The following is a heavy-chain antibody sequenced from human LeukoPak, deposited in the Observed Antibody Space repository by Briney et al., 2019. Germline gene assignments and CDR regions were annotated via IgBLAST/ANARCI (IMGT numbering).Heavy chain of an antibody. CDR2: SYYSGST. V-gene: IGHV4-59*01. D-gene: IGHD6-19*01. Sequence: SETLSLTCTVSGGSISSYYWSWIRQPPGKGLEWIGYSYYSGSTNYNPSLKSRVTISVDTSKNQFSLKLSSVTAADTAVYYCASVYSSGWYGGVLYYFDYWGQGPLVTVSS. CDR3: ASVYSSGWYGGVLYYFDY. CDR1: GGSISSYY. J-gene: IGHJ4*02.